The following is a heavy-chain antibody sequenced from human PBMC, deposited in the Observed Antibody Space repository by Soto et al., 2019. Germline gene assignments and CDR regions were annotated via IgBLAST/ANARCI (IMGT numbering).Heavy chain of an antibody. CDR3: ARSMIYEWELLGHIDY. Sequence: QVPLVQSGAEVKKPGASVKVSCKASGYTFTSYGISWVRQAPGQGLEWMGWISAYNGNTNYAQKLQGRVTMTTDTSTSTAYMELRSLRSDDTAVYYCARSMIYEWELLGHIDYWGQGTLVTVSS. CDR2: ISAYNGNT. CDR1: GYTFTSYG. J-gene: IGHJ4*02. D-gene: IGHD1-26*01. V-gene: IGHV1-18*01.